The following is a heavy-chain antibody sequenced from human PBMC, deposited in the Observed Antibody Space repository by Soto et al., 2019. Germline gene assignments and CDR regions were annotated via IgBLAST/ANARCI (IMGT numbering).Heavy chain of an antibody. CDR3: ANNRRDHSSSWYYYYYGMDV. CDR1: GFTFSSYA. Sequence: EVQLLDSGGGLVQPGGSLRLSCAASGFTFSSYAMSWVRQAPGKGLEWVSAISGSGAATYYADSVKGRFTISRDNSKNTLYLQMNSLRAEDTALYYCANNRRDHSSSWYYYYYGMDVWGQGTTVTVSS. V-gene: IGHV3-23*01. D-gene: IGHD6-13*01. CDR2: ISGSGAAT. J-gene: IGHJ6*02.